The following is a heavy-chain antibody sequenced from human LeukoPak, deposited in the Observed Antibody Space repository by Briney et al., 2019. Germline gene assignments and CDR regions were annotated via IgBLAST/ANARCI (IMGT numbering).Heavy chain of an antibody. Sequence: GGSLRLSCAAFGFTFSSYGMHWVRQAPGKGLEWVAVIWYDGSNKYYADSVKGRFTISRDNSKNTLYLQMNSLRAEDTAVYYCARDAYYYGSGSYYAYYFVYWGQGTLVTVSS. CDR2: IWYDGSNK. D-gene: IGHD3-10*01. J-gene: IGHJ4*02. CDR3: ARDAYYYGSGSYYAYYFVY. V-gene: IGHV3-33*01. CDR1: GFTFSSYG.